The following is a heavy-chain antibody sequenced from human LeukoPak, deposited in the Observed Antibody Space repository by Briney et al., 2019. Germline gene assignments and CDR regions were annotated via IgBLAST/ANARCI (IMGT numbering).Heavy chain of an antibody. J-gene: IGHJ4*02. Sequence: WIRQPPGKGVEWVGRIKSKADNGTTDYAAPLKGRFTISRDDSKNTVYLQMNSLKSEDTAVYYCTTHRDYDSSGYYHYFFDYWGQGTLVTVSS. V-gene: IGHV3-15*01. CDR3: TTHRDYDSSGYYHYFFDY. CDR2: IKSKADNGTT. D-gene: IGHD3-22*01.